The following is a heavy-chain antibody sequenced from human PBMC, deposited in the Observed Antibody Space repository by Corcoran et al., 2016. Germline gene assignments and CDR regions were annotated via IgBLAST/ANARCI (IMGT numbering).Heavy chain of an antibody. CDR2: IHSGGTT. V-gene: IGHV4-59*08. CDR3: ARHTPGPFDI. J-gene: IGHJ3*02. CDR1: GGSINNYY. Sequence: QVQLQESGPGLVKPSETLSLTCTVSGGSINNYYWSWIRQPPGKGLEWIVYIHSGGTTKYNPSLNSRVTISVDTSKNQFFLELRSVTAADTAVYYCARHTPGPFDIWGQGTVVTVSS.